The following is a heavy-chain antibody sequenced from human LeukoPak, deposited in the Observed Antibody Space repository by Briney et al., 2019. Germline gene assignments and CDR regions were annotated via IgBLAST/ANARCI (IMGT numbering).Heavy chain of an antibody. Sequence: PSETLSLTCTVSGASINSYYFTWIRQPAGKGREWIGRVFSDGATDYNPSLQSRVTMSLDTSKNQVSLKLSSVAAADTAVYYCARTFCSGGNCFHFDYWGQGTLVTVSS. J-gene: IGHJ4*02. CDR1: GASINSYY. CDR3: ARTFCSGGNCFHFDY. CDR2: VFSDGAT. V-gene: IGHV4-4*07. D-gene: IGHD2-15*01.